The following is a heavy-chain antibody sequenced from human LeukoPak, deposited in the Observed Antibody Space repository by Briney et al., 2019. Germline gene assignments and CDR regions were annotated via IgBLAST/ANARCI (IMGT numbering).Heavy chain of an antibody. Sequence: ASVKVSCKASGYTFTGYYMHWVRQAPGQGLEWMGIINPSGGSTSYAQKFQGRVTMTRDTSTSTVYMELSSLRSEDTAVYYCARDSCTSCTYYYYMDVWGKGTTVTISS. CDR1: GYTFTGYY. V-gene: IGHV1-46*01. D-gene: IGHD2-2*01. J-gene: IGHJ6*03. CDR3: ARDSCTSCTYYYYMDV. CDR2: INPSGGST.